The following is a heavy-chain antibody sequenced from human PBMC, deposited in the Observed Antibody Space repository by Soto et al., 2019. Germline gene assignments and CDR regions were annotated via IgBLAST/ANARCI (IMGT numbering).Heavy chain of an antibody. V-gene: IGHV3-7*05. CDR3: ARDLGAPGIGSAVGYYYHYGMDV. CDR2: IKEDGSEK. J-gene: IGHJ6*02. D-gene: IGHD6-13*01. Sequence: EVQLVESGGGLVQPGGSLRLSCAASEFTFSRYWMNWVRQAPGKGLEWVANIKEDGSEKYYVDSVKGRVTISRDNAKNSLYLKMNSLRGEDTAVYYCARDLGAPGIGSAVGYYYHYGMDVWGQGTTVTVSS. CDR1: EFTFSRYW.